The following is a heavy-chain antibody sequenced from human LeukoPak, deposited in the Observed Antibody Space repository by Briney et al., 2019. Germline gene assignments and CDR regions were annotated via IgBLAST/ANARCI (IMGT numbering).Heavy chain of an antibody. D-gene: IGHD3-10*01. CDR2: IYSGGST. V-gene: IGHV3-53*01. J-gene: IGHJ4*02. CDR3: TGSFGELTFFDY. CDR1: GFTVSSNS. Sequence: GGSLRLSCTVSGFTVSSNSMSWVRQAPGKGLEWVSFIYSGGSTHNSDSVKGRFTISRDNSKNTLYLQMNSLRAEDTAVYYCTGSFGELTFFDYWGQGTLVTVSS.